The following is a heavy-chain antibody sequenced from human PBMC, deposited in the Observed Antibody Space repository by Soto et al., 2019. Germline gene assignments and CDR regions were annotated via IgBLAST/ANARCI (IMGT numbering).Heavy chain of an antibody. Sequence: SETLSLTCNASGGSISSSPYAWGWIRQSPGKGLEWIGTIGYSGTIYYNPSLKSRITISVDTSKNQISLRLSSVTAADTAVYYCARHPHNQGYEYSFDPWGQRTLVTVSS. D-gene: IGHD2-21*01. CDR3: ARHPHNQGYEYSFDP. CDR1: GGSISSSPYA. CDR2: IGYSGTI. J-gene: IGHJ5*02. V-gene: IGHV4-39*01.